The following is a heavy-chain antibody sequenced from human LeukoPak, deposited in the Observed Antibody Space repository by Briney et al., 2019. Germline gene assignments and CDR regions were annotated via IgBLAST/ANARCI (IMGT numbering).Heavy chain of an antibody. D-gene: IGHD1-26*01. V-gene: IGHV3-74*01. CDR2: INVDGSST. CDR1: GFTFSSYW. J-gene: IGHJ4*02. Sequence: HPGGSLRLSCPAYGFTFSSYWMRWVRQPPGNGLVWVSRINVDGSSTSYADSVTGRFTISRDNAKDTLYLQMDSLRAEDTAVYYCARSGGSYWLFGGQGTLVTVSS. CDR3: ARSGGSYWLF.